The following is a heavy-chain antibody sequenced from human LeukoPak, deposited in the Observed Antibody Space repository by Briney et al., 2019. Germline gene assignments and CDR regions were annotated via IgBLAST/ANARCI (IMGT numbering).Heavy chain of an antibody. CDR3: AKDRYISIAAAGSIDY. CDR2: ISWNSGSI. CDR1: GFTLDDYA. J-gene: IGHJ4*02. V-gene: IGHV3-9*01. D-gene: IGHD6-13*01. Sequence: GGSLRLSCAASGFTLDDYAMHWVRQAPGKGLEWVSGISWNSGSIGYADSVKGRFTISRDNAKNSLYLQMNSLRAEDTALYYCAKDRYISIAAAGSIDYWGQGTLVTVSS.